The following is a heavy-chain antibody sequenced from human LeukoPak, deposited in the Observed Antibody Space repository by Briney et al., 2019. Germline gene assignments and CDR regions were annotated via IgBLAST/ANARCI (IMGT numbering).Heavy chain of an antibody. J-gene: IGHJ1*01. CDR3: ARDLSAGSSSWAAD. CDR2: IIPVLRTA. CDR1: GGSSTAYA. Sequence: SVKVSCKASGGSSTAYAINWVRQATGQGLEWMGRIIPVLRTANSAQRFQGRVTINAERSTSTVYMELRSLTSEDTAVYCARDLSAGSSSWAADWGQGTLVTVSS. V-gene: IGHV1-69*04. D-gene: IGHD6-13*01.